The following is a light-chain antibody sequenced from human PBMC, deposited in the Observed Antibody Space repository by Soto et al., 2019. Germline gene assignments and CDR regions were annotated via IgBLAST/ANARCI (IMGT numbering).Light chain of an antibody. CDR1: KLGDKY. CDR2: QDS. CDR3: QAWDSRIV. J-gene: IGLJ1*01. Sequence: SYDLTQPPSVSVSPGQTASITCSGDKLGDKYASWYQQKPGQSPLLVIYQDSKRPSGIPERFSGSNSGDTATLTISGTQAVDEADYYCQAWDSRIVFGTGTKVTVL. V-gene: IGLV3-1*01.